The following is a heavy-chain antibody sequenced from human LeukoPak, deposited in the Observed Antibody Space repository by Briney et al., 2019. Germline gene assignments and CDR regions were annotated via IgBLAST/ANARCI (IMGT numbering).Heavy chain of an antibody. CDR1: GGSIGSSSYY. CDR3: ARERSSWYFDY. D-gene: IGHD6-13*01. Sequence: SETLSLTCTVSGGSIGSSSYYWGWIRQPPGKGLEWIGSIYYSGSTYYNPSLKSRVTISVDTSKNQFSLKLSSVTAADTAVYYCARERSSWYFDYWGQGTLVTVSS. CDR2: IYYSGST. J-gene: IGHJ4*02. V-gene: IGHV4-39*07.